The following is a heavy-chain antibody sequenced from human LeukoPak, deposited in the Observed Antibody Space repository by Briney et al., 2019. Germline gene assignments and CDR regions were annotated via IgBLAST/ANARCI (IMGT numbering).Heavy chain of an antibody. V-gene: IGHV4-4*02. J-gene: IGHJ4*02. CDR1: GGSITSTNW. CDR3: ARGGFNLLTGYSTKFDY. D-gene: IGHD3-9*01. CDR2: IYHGGGS. Sequence: RPSETLSLTCAVSGGSITSTNWWGWVRQSPGKGLEWIADIYHGGGSNYHSSLKSRVTISLDKSKDQFSLKMTSVTAADTAVYYCARGGFNLLTGYSTKFDYWGQGILVTVSS.